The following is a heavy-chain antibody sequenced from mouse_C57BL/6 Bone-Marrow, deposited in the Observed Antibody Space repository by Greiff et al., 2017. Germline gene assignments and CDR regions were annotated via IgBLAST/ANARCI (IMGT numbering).Heavy chain of an antibody. V-gene: IGHV5-9*01. Sequence: EVKLVESGGGLVKPGGSLKLSCAASGFTFSSYTMSWVRQTPEKRLEWVATISGGGGNTYYTDSVKGRFTISRDNAKNTLYLQMSSLRSEDTAWYYCARRAMDYWGQGTSVTVSS. CDR3: ARRAMDY. CDR1: GFTFSSYT. J-gene: IGHJ4*01. CDR2: ISGGGGNT.